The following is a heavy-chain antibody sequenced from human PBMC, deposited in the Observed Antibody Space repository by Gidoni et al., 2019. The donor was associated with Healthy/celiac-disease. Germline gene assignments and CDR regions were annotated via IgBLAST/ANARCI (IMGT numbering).Heavy chain of an antibody. CDR3: AREGSIAAAGVRYYGMDV. J-gene: IGHJ6*02. Sequence: KGLEWVAVISYDGSNKYYADSVKGRFTISRDNSKNTLYLQMNSLRAEDTAVYYCAREGSIAAAGVRYYGMDVWGQGTTVTVSS. V-gene: IGHV3-30*04. CDR2: ISYDGSNK. D-gene: IGHD6-13*01.